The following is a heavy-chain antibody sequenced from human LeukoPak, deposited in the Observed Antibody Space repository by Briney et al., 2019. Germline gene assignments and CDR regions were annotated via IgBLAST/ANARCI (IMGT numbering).Heavy chain of an antibody. V-gene: IGHV1-46*01. J-gene: IGHJ3*02. CDR3: ARYGFSSVWQGGWHAFDI. Sequence: ASVKVSCKASGYTFTSYYMHWVRQAPGQGLEWMGIINPTSGDITYAQKFQGRVTMTRDMSTSTVYMDLSSLRSEDTAVYYSARYGFSSVWQGGWHAFDIWGQGTMVTVSS. CDR1: GYTFTSYY. D-gene: IGHD6-25*01. CDR2: INPTSGDI.